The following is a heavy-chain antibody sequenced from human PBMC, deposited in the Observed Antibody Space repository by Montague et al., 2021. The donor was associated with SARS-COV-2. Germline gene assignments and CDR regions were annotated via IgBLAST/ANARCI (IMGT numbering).Heavy chain of an antibody. CDR2: ISVSGSA. J-gene: IGHJ6*02. V-gene: IGHV4-4*08. CDR3: ARDRSRQLLRDPVGDYYYGMDV. CDR1: GGSISSIY. D-gene: IGHD4-11*01. Sequence: SETLSLTCTVYGGSISSIYCSWFRQPPGQGLEWNGYISVSGSATTTPTPTSRITMSVETSKTQFPLTLNSVTAADTAVYYCARDRSRQLLRDPVGDYYYGMDVWGQGTTVTVSS.